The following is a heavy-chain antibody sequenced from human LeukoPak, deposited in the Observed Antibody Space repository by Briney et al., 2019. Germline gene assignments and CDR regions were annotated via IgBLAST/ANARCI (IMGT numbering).Heavy chain of an antibody. CDR2: ISGSGGST. CDR3: VSSCPRTLGSSKGLSD. Sequence: GGSLRLSCAASGFTFSSYSMSWVRQAPGKGLEWVSVISGSGGSTYYSDSVKGRFTTSRDNSKNTLYLQMNSLRADDTAVYYCVSSCPRTLGSSKGLSDLGQGTLVSDSS. V-gene: IGHV3-23*01. D-gene: IGHD1-26*01. J-gene: IGHJ4*02. CDR1: GFTFSSYS.